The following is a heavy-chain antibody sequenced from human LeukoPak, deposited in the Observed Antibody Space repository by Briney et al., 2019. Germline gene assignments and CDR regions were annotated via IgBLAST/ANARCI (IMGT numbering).Heavy chain of an antibody. V-gene: IGHV4-34*01. Sequence: SETLSLTCAVYGGSFSGYYWSWIRQPPGKGLEWIGEINHSGSTNYNPSLKSRVTISVDTSKNQFSLRLSSVTAADTAVYYCARGRRKRGDFWSGYYAPGYYYYYYMDVWGKGTTVTVSS. J-gene: IGHJ6*03. CDR2: INHSGST. CDR3: ARGRRKRGDFWSGYYAPGYYYYYYMDV. D-gene: IGHD3-3*01. CDR1: GGSFSGYY.